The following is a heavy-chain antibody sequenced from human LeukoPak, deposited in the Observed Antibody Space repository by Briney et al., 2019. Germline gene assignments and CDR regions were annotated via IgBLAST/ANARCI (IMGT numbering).Heavy chain of an antibody. CDR1: GFTFSSYA. Sequence: GGSLRLSCAASGFTFSSYAMSWVRQAPGKGLEWVSVIYNSGTTYYADSVKGRFTISRDNSKNTLYLQMNSLRAEDTAVYYCARVEVSGTHSDYWGQGTLVTVSS. D-gene: IGHD6-13*01. J-gene: IGHJ4*02. CDR3: ARVEVSGTHSDY. CDR2: IYNSGTT. V-gene: IGHV3-66*01.